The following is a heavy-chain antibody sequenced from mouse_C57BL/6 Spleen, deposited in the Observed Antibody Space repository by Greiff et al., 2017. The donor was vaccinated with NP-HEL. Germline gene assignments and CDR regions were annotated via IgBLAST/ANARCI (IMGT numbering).Heavy chain of an antibody. CDR3: TATTTVVAPYYAMDY. D-gene: IGHD1-1*01. V-gene: IGHV6-6*01. CDR1: GFTFSDAW. Sequence: EVKVEESGGGLVQPGGSMKLSCAASGFTFSDAWMDWVRQSPEKGLEWVAEIRNKANNHATYYAESVKGRFTISRDDSKSSVYLQMNSLRAEDTGIYYCTATTTVVAPYYAMDYWGQGTSVTVSS. J-gene: IGHJ4*01. CDR2: IRNKANNHAT.